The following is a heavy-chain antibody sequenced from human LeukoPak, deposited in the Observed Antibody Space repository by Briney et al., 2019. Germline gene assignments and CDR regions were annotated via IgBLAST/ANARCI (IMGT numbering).Heavy chain of an antibody. D-gene: IGHD5-12*01. J-gene: IGHJ5*02. CDR3: ARAVSGYELPIKLNRFDP. V-gene: IGHV1-46*01. Sequence: ASVTVSCKASGYTFSSYYMHWVRQAPGQGLEWMGIINPSGGSTSYAQKFQGRVTMTRDTSTSTVYMELSSLRSEDTAVYYCARAVSGYELPIKLNRFDPWGQGTLVTVSS. CDR1: GYTFSSYY. CDR2: INPSGGST.